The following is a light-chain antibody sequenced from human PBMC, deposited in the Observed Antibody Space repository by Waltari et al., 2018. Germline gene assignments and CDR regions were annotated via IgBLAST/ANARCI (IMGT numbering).Light chain of an antibody. J-gene: IGKJ2*01. CDR2: GTS. CDR3: QLFGSSPLYS. Sequence: DTVLTQSPDTLSLSPGERASLSCRASQSVNSRYLAWYQQKPGQAPRLLIYGTSTRATGIPDRFSASGSGTDFTFTISRLEPEDFAVYYCQLFGSSPLYSFGQGTKLEI. V-gene: IGKV3-20*01. CDR1: QSVNSRY.